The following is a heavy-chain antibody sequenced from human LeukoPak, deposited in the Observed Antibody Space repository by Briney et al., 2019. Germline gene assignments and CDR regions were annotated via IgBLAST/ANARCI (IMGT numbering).Heavy chain of an antibody. CDR2: IWYDGSNK. J-gene: IGHJ4*02. Sequence: PGGSLRLSCAASGIPFRSYGMHWVRQAPGKGLEWVAIIWYDGSNKYYADSVKGRFTISRDNSKNTLYLQMNSLRADDTAVYYCATDRSTRYFDYWGQGTLVSVSS. D-gene: IGHD2-2*01. CDR1: GIPFRSYG. CDR3: ATDRSTRYFDY. V-gene: IGHV3-33*03.